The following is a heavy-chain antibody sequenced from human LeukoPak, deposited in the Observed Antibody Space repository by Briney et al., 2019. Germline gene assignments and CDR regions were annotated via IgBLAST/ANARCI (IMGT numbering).Heavy chain of an antibody. D-gene: IGHD2-15*01. CDR3: AKEDTDCSGGSCYFYYAFDI. V-gene: IGHV3-30*02. CDR2: IRYDGSNK. J-gene: IGHJ3*02. Sequence: GGSLRLSCAASGFTFSSYGMHWVRQAPGKGLEWVAFIRYDGSNKYYADSVKGRFTISRDNSKNTLYLQMNSLRAEDTAVYYCAKEDTDCSGGSCYFYYAFDIWGQGTMVTVSS. CDR1: GFTFSSYG.